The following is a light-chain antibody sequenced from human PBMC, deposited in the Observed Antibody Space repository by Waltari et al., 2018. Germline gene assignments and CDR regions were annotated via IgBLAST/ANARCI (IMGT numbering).Light chain of an antibody. V-gene: IGKV1-39*01. CDR3: QQSYIPPRT. Sequence: DIQVTQSPSSLSASVGDRVTITCRASQSIITYLNWYQQKSGQAPYLLIYHASSLKSGVPSRVSGSGSGTDFTLTINNLQPEDFATYYCQQSYIPPRTFGQGTKVEIK. CDR2: HAS. CDR1: QSIITY. J-gene: IGKJ1*01.